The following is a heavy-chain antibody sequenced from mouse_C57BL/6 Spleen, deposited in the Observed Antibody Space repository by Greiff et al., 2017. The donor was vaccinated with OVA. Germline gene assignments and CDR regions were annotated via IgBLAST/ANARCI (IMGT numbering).Heavy chain of an antibody. Sequence: QVQLQQPGAELVMPGASVKLSCKASGYTFTSYWMHWVKQRPGQGLEWIGEIDPSDSYTNYNQKFKGKSTLTVDKSSSTAYMQLSSLTSEDSAVYYCARDYYCSSYEFAYWGQGTLVTVSA. J-gene: IGHJ3*01. D-gene: IGHD1-1*01. CDR2: IDPSDSYT. CDR1: GYTFTSYW. CDR3: ARDYYCSSYEFAY. V-gene: IGHV1-69*01.